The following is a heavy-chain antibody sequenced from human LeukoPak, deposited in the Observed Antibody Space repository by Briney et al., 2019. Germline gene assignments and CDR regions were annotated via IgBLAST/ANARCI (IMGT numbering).Heavy chain of an antibody. CDR2: ISYDGSNK. D-gene: IGHD3-22*01. CDR1: GFTFSSYA. Sequence: GGSLRLSCAASGFTFSSYAMHWVRQAPGKGLEWVAVISYDGSNKYYADSVKGRFTISRDNSKNTLYLQMNSLRAEDTAVYYCARDMNDYYGSSGYSIGYGSYYYGMDVWGQGTTVTVSS. J-gene: IGHJ6*02. V-gene: IGHV3-30*04. CDR3: ARDMNDYYGSSGYSIGYGSYYYGMDV.